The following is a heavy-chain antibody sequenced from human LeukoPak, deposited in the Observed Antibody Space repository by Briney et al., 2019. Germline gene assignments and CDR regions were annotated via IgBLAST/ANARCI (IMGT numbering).Heavy chain of an antibody. D-gene: IGHD3-10*01. CDR1: GYTFTGYY. Sequence: ASVKVSCKASGYTFTGYYMHWVRQAPGQGLEWMGWINPNSGGTNYAQKFRGRVTMTRDTSISTAYMELSRLRSDDTAVYYCAREEGFGEFHFDYWGQGTLVTVSS. CDR2: INPNSGGT. J-gene: IGHJ4*02. CDR3: AREEGFGEFHFDY. V-gene: IGHV1-2*02.